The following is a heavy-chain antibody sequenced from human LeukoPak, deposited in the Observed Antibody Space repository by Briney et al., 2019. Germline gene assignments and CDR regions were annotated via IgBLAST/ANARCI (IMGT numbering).Heavy chain of an antibody. Sequence: SETLSLTCAVYGGSFSGYYWSWIRQPPGKGLEWIGEINHSGSTNYNPSLKSRVTISVDTSKNQFSLKLSSVTAADTAVYYCARGPEDIVIVPAAMHPPDNWFDPWGQGTLVTVSS. D-gene: IGHD2-2*01. CDR1: GGSFSGYY. CDR3: ARGPEDIVIVPAAMHPPDNWFDP. CDR2: INHSGST. V-gene: IGHV4-34*01. J-gene: IGHJ5*02.